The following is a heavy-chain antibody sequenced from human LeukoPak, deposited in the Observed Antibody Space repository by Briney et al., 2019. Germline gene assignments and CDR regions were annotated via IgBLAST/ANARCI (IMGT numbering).Heavy chain of an antibody. CDR1: GFTLSSYG. D-gene: IGHD6-13*01. Sequence: GGSLRLSCAASGFTLSSYGMHWVRQAPGKGLEWVAVISYDGSNKYYADSVKGRFTISRDNSKNTLYLQMNSLRAEDTAVYYCAKEAGSSWSRLIDAFGIWGQGTMVTVSS. CDR2: ISYDGSNK. V-gene: IGHV3-30*18. CDR3: AKEAGSSWSRLIDAFGI. J-gene: IGHJ3*02.